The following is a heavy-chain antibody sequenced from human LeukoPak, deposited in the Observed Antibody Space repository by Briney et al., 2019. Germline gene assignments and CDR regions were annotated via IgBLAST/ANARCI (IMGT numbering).Heavy chain of an antibody. V-gene: IGHV3-74*01. CDR3: VRDYMIAVGPIDY. CDR2: IKNDGSST. J-gene: IGHJ4*02. Sequence: GGSLRLSCAASGFTFSSYWMHWVRQAPGKGLVWVSRIKNDGSSTDYADSVKGRFTISRDNAKNMLYLEMNSLRAEDTAVYYCVRDYMIAVGPIDYWGQGTLVTVSS. CDR1: GFTFSSYW. D-gene: IGHD3-22*01.